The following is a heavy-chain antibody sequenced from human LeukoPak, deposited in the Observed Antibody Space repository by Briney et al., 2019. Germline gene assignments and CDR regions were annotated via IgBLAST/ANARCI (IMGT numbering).Heavy chain of an antibody. CDR3: ARDRRYYDSSAYIRGFDY. D-gene: IGHD3-22*01. V-gene: IGHV4-4*02. CDR1: GGSISSSDW. J-gene: IGHJ4*02. Sequence: SETLSLTCAVYGGSISSSDWWSWVRQPPGKGLEWIGEIYHSGSTNYNPSLKSRVTISVDKSKNQFSLNLSSVTAADTAVYYCARDRRYYDSSAYIRGFDYWGQGTLVTVSS. CDR2: IYHSGST.